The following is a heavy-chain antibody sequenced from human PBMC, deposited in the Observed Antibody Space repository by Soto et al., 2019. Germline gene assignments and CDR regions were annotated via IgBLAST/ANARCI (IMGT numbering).Heavy chain of an antibody. CDR1: GFTFISYW. CDR2: IKQDGSEK. CDR3: ASTYGGNEFDY. V-gene: IGHV3-7*01. D-gene: IGHD4-17*01. J-gene: IGHJ4*02. Sequence: LTGGSLRLSCAASGFTFISYWMSWVRQAPGKGLEWVANIKQDGSEKYYVDSVKGRFTISRDNAKNSLYLQMNSLRAEDTAVYYCASTYGGNEFDYWGQGTLVTVSS.